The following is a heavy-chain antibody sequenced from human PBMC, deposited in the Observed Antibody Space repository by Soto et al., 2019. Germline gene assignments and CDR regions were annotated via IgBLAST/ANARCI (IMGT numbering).Heavy chain of an antibody. CDR1: GYTFTSCG. CDR2: ISAYNGNT. CDR3: ARVARGXPRTYYYDSSTRGAFDI. J-gene: IGHJ3*02. V-gene: IGHV1-18*04. Sequence: ASVKVSCKASGYTFTSCGISWVRQAPGQGLEWMGWISAYNGNTNYAQKLQGRVTMTTDTSTSTAYMELRSLRSDDTAVYYCARVARGXPRTYYYDSSTRGAFDIWGQGTMVTVSS. D-gene: IGHD3-22*01.